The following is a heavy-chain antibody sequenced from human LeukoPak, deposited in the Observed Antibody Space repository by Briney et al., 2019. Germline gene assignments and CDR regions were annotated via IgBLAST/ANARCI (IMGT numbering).Heavy chain of an antibody. CDR1: GGSFSGYY. D-gene: IGHD1-1*01. CDR2: INHSGST. CDR3: ANGRRGAARNGNWFGP. Sequence: SETLSLTCAVYGGSFSGYYWSWIRQPPGKGLEWIGEINHSGSTNYNPSLKSRVTISVDTSKNQFSLNLNSVTAADTAVYYCANGRRGAARNGNWFGPWGQGTLVTVSS. V-gene: IGHV4-34*01. J-gene: IGHJ5*02.